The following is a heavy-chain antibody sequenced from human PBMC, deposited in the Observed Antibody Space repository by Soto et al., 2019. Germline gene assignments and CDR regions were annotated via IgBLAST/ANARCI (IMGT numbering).Heavy chain of an antibody. J-gene: IGHJ6*02. D-gene: IGHD2-2*01. V-gene: IGHV4-30-4*01. CDR3: ARVSSSTSFSSGMDV. CDR1: GGSISSGDYY. Sequence: SETLSLTCTVSGGSISSGDYYWSWIRQPPGKGLEWIGYIYYSGSTYYNPSLKSRVTISVDTSKNQFSLKLSSVTAADTAVYYCARVSSSTSFSSGMDVWGQGTTVTVSS. CDR2: IYYSGST.